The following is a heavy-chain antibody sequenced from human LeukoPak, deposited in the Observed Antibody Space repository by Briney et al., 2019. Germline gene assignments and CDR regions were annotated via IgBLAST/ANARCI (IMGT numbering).Heavy chain of an antibody. Sequence: GGSLRLSCAASGFTLSTYAMSWDRQTPGKGLEWVAATSSSDAGTYHADSVRGRFTISRDNSKNTLYLQMNSLRAEDAAVYFCAKAPVTSCRGAYCYPFDSWGQGTLVTVSS. V-gene: IGHV3-23*01. CDR1: GFTLSTYA. CDR3: AKAPVTSCRGAYCYPFDS. D-gene: IGHD2-21*01. CDR2: TSSSDAGT. J-gene: IGHJ4*02.